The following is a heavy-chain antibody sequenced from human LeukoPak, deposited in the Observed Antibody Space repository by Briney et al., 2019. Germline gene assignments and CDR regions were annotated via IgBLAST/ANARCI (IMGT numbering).Heavy chain of an antibody. Sequence: SETLSLTCTVSGGSISSSYWSWIRQPAGKGLEWIGRIYTSGSTNYNPSLKSRVTMSADTSKNQLSLTLSSVTAADTAVYYCARRGRDGSYYYFDYWGQGTLVTVSS. CDR3: ARRGRDGSYYYFDY. J-gene: IGHJ4*02. V-gene: IGHV4-4*07. CDR2: IYTSGST. CDR1: GGSISSSY. D-gene: IGHD1-26*01.